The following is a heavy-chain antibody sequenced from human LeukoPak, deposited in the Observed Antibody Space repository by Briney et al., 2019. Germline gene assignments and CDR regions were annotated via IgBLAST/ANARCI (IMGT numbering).Heavy chain of an antibody. Sequence: SETLSLTCTISDDSIHDYYWSWIRQPPGKGLEWIGNIHYSGSTNHNPSLKSRVTISVDTSKNQFSLNLRSVTPGDTAVYYCATDSGSYYPDWGQGTLVTVSS. CDR3: ATDSGSYYPD. V-gene: IGHV4-59*01. J-gene: IGHJ4*02. CDR2: IHYSGST. CDR1: DDSIHDYY. D-gene: IGHD1-26*01.